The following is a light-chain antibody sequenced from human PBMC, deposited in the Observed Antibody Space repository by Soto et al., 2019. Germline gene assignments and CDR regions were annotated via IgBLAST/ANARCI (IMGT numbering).Light chain of an antibody. CDR1: SSDIGTYKY. V-gene: IGLV2-11*01. Sequence: SALTQPRSVSGSPGQSVTISCTGTSSDIGTYKYVSWYQSQPGTAPKLIIYDVNKRPSGVPDRFSGSKSGDTASLTISGLQVEDEADFFCCSYAGSYTYVFGTGTKLTVL. CDR2: DVN. J-gene: IGLJ1*01. CDR3: CSYAGSYTYV.